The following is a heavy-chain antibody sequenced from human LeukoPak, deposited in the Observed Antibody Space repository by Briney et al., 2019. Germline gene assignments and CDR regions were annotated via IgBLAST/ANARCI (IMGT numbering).Heavy chain of an antibody. CDR2: ISNSGST. D-gene: IGHD2-15*01. CDR3: GRDALVGYFSYYYMDV. CDR1: GGSISSHY. J-gene: IGHJ6*03. Sequence: SETLSLACTVSGGSISSHYWTWIRQSPVKGLEWIGDISNSGSTSYNPSLKSRVTISIDTSKNQFSLKLSSVTAADTAVYYCGRDALVGYFSYYYMDVWGKGTTVTVSS. V-gene: IGHV4-59*11.